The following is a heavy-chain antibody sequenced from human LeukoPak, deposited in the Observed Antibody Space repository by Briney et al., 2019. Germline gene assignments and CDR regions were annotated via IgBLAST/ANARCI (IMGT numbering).Heavy chain of an antibody. Sequence: AGGSLRLSCAASGFTFSSYSMNWVRQAPGKGLEWVSSISSSSYIYYADSVKGRFTISRDNAKNSLYLQMNSLRAEDAAVYYCARVSTASFDYWGQGTLVTVSS. D-gene: IGHD5-18*01. V-gene: IGHV3-21*01. CDR2: ISSSSYI. J-gene: IGHJ4*02. CDR3: ARVSTASFDY. CDR1: GFTFSSYS.